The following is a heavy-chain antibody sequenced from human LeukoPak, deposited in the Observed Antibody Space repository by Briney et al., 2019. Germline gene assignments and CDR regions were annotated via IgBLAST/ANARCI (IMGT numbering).Heavy chain of an antibody. J-gene: IGHJ3*02. Sequence: SQTLSLTCTVSDGSISSGNYYWSWIRQPAGKGLEWIGHIYTSGTTNYNPSLKSRVTISVDTSKNQFSLKLRSVTAADTALYYCARSELSCSGGSCPTRYAFDIWGQGTVVTASS. CDR3: ARSELSCSGGSCPTRYAFDI. D-gene: IGHD2-15*01. CDR1: DGSISSGNYY. V-gene: IGHV4-61*09. CDR2: IYTSGTT.